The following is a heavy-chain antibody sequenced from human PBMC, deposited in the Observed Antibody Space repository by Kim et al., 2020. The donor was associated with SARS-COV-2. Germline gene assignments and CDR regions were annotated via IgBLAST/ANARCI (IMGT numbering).Heavy chain of an antibody. J-gene: IGHJ4*02. CDR2: IIPIFGTA. Sequence: SVKVSCKASGGTFSSYAISWVRQAPGQGLEWMGGIIPIFGTANYAQKFQGRVTITADESTSTAYMELSSLRSEDTAVYYCARETTTVTYRAYFDYWGQGTLVTVSS. CDR3: ARETTTVTYRAYFDY. V-gene: IGHV1-69*13. CDR1: GGTFSSYA. D-gene: IGHD4-17*01.